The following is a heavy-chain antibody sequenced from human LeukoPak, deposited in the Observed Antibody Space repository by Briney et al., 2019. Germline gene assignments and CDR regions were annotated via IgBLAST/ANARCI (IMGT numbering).Heavy chain of an antibody. CDR2: TYYRSKWYN. CDR3: GRDPGYFYGFDI. V-gene: IGHV6-1*01. Sequence: SQTLSLTCAISGDSVSSNSAAWNWIRQSPSRGLEWLGRTYYRSKWYNEYAVSVTSRISIKPDTSKNQFSLQLTSVTPEDTAVYYCGRDPGYFYGFDIWVQGTLVTASS. CDR1: GDSVSSNSAA. J-gene: IGHJ3*02. D-gene: IGHD6-13*01.